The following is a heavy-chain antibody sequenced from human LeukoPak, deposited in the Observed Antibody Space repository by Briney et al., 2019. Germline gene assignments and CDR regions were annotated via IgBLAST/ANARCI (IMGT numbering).Heavy chain of an antibody. Sequence: GGSLRLSCAASGFSFRSHGMNWVRQAPGKGLEWVSGISPRGDITYYTDSVRGRFTISRDNFKNTVSLQVNSLRAEDTAMYYCAKDDDWGRFNHWGQGTLVTVSS. V-gene: IGHV3-23*01. CDR2: ISPRGDIT. CDR1: GFSFRSHG. CDR3: AKDDDWGRFNH. J-gene: IGHJ1*01. D-gene: IGHD3-16*01.